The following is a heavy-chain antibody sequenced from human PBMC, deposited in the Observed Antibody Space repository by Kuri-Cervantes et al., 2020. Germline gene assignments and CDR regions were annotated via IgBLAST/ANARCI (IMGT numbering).Heavy chain of an antibody. J-gene: IGHJ4*02. Sequence: SQTLSLTCAVYGGSFSGYYWSWIRQPSGKGLEWIGEINHSGSTNYNPSLKSRVTISVDTSKNQFSLKLSSVTAADTAVYYCARLGGADYDFWSGYLLYFDYWGRGTLVTVSS. CDR1: GGSFSGYY. CDR2: INHSGST. CDR3: ARLGGADYDFWSGYLLYFDY. V-gene: IGHV4-34*01. D-gene: IGHD3-3*01.